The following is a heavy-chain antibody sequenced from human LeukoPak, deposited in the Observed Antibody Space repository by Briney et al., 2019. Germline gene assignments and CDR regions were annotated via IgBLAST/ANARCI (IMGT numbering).Heavy chain of an antibody. J-gene: IGHJ4*02. D-gene: IGHD1-26*01. V-gene: IGHV4-59*01. CDR2: IFYSGIS. Sequence: SETLSLTCTVSGDSISRYYWSWIRQSPGKGLEWIGYIFYSGISNYNPSLKSRVTVSVDTSKNQVSLKLRSVTAADTAVYYCARNRGSHFDYWGQGTLVTVSS. CDR3: ARNRGSHFDY. CDR1: GDSISRYY.